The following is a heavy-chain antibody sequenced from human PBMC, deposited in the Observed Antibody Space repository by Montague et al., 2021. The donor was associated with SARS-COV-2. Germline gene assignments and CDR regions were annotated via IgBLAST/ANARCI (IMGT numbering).Heavy chain of an antibody. Sequence: SETLSLTCTVSGGSISSSSYYWGWIRQPPGKGLEWIGSIYYSGSTYYNPSLKSRVTISVDTSKNQFSLKLSSVTAADTAVYYCARHRITLFLGRMLDYWGQGTLVTVSS. CDR3: ARHRITLFLGRMLDY. CDR2: IYYSGST. CDR1: GGSISSSSYY. J-gene: IGHJ4*02. V-gene: IGHV4-39*01. D-gene: IGHD3-9*01.